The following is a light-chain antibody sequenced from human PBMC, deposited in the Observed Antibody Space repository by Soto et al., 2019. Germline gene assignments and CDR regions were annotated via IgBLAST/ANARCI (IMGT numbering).Light chain of an antibody. V-gene: IGKV3-15*01. CDR2: DTS. J-gene: IGKJ5*01. Sequence: EIVMTQSPATLSVSPGEGATLSCRASQGIGDTLAGYQQKPGQTPRLLIYDTSIRATGVPARFSGSRSGAEFTLTISSLQSEDFAVYYCQQLSNWPPITFGQGTRLEIK. CDR3: QQLSNWPPIT. CDR1: QGIGDT.